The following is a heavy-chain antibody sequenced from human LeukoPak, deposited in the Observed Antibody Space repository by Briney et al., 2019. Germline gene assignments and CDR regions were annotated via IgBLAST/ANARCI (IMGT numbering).Heavy chain of an antibody. V-gene: IGHV1-2*02. CDR1: GYTFTGYY. J-gene: IGHJ4*02. D-gene: IGHD2-15*01. Sequence: ASVKVSCKASGYTFTGYYMHWVRQAPGQGLEWMGWINPNSGGTNYAQKFQGRVTMTRDTSISTAYMELSRLRSDDTAVYYCARSSVVVVAATPSALDYWGQGTLVTVSS. CDR3: ARSSVVVVAATPSALDY. CDR2: INPNSGGT.